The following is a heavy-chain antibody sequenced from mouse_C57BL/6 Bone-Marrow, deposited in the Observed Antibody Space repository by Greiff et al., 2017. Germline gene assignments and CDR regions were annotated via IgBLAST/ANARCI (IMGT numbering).Heavy chain of an antibody. CDR2: FYPRSGNT. CDR3: ARDRIPDCYAMDY. J-gene: IGHJ4*01. V-gene: IGHV1-81*01. CDR1: GYTFTSYG. D-gene: IGHD3-2*01. Sequence: VQLQQSGAELARPGASVKLSCKASGYTFTSYGISWVKQRTGQGLEWIGEFYPRSGNTYYNEKFKGKATLTADKSSSTAYLVLRSLPSEDSAVYYCARDRIPDCYAMDYWGQGTTVTVSS.